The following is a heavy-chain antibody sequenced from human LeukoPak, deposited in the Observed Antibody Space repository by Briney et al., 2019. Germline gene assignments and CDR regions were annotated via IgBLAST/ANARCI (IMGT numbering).Heavy chain of an antibody. V-gene: IGHV1-2*02. D-gene: IGHD5/OR15-5a*01. CDR3: ARDSVHDYDSNGFGR. J-gene: IGHJ5*02. CDR1: GYTFTGYY. CDR2: INPNSGGT. Sequence: GASVKVSCKASGYTFTGYYLHWVRQAPGQGLEWMGWINPNSGGTNYAQRFQGRVTMTRDTSISTAYMELSRLRSDDTAVYYCARDSVHDYDSNGFGRWGQGIMVTVSS.